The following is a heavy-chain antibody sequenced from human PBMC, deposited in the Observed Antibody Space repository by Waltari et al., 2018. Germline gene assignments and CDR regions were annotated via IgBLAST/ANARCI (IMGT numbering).Heavy chain of an antibody. CDR1: GCDVSSSY. CDR2: IHSGGNT. CDR3: AKDRSYGHSLAN. J-gene: IGHJ4*02. D-gene: IGHD4-17*01. V-gene: IGHV3-53*01. Sequence: EVQLVESGGGLRQRGGSLRLSCAGSGCDVSSSYMNWVRQDPGKGLEWVSGIHSGGNTYYADSVKGRFTISRDNSKNTLYLQMNSLRAEDTAVYYCAKDRSYGHSLANWGQGTLVTVSS.